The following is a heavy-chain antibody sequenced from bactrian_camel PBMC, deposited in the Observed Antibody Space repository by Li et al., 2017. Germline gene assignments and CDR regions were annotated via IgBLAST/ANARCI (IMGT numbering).Heavy chain of an antibody. CDR3: ASTSWAGNCLDARAFAS. J-gene: IGHJ6*01. CDR1: RDTLGLGSKC. CDR2: IYAGGVAT. Sequence: VQLVESGGGSVQVGGSLGLSCTASRDTLGLGSKCMAWFRQDPGKEREAVATIYAGGVATHYADSVEGRFTISRDNAANTLYLQMNNLQPEDSGMYYCASTSWAGNCLDARAFASWGQGTQVTVS. V-gene: IGHV3S54*01. D-gene: IGHD2*01.